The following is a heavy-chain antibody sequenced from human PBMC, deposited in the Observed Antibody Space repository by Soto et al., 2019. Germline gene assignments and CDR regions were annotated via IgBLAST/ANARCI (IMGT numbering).Heavy chain of an antibody. V-gene: IGHV1-18*01. Sequence: QVHLVQSGAEVKKPGASVKVSCQGSGYAFTTYGITWVRQAPRQGLEWMGWISAHNGNTNYAQKLQGRVTVTRDTSTSTAYMELRSLRYDDTAVYYCARGRYGDYWGQGALVTVS. D-gene: IGHD1-1*01. J-gene: IGHJ4*02. CDR3: ARGRYGDY. CDR1: GYAFTTYG. CDR2: ISAHNGNT.